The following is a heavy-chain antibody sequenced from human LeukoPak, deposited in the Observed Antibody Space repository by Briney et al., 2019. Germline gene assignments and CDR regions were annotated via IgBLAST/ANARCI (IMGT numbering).Heavy chain of an antibody. J-gene: IGHJ6*03. D-gene: IGHD4-17*01. V-gene: IGHV1-18*01. Sequence: ASVKVSCKASGYTFTSYGISWVRQAPGQGLEWMGWISAYNGNTNYAQKLQGRVTMTTDTSTSTAYMELRSLRSDDTAVYYCARDNPPDYGDYSPHLGPEGYYYYYYMDVWGKGTTVTVSS. CDR2: ISAYNGNT. CDR1: GYTFTSYG. CDR3: ARDNPPDYGDYSPHLGPEGYYYYYYMDV.